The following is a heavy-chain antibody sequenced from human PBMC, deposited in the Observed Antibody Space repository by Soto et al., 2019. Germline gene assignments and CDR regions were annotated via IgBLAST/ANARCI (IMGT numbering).Heavy chain of an antibody. J-gene: IGHJ5*02. CDR3: ARVGIAVAGREFDP. D-gene: IGHD6-19*01. V-gene: IGHV1-18*04. Sequence: ASVKVSCKASGYTFTGYYMHWVRQAPGQGLEWMGWISANSGDTNYAQKLQGRVTMTADTSTSTAYMELRSLRSDDTAVYYCARVGIAVAGREFDPWGQGTLVTVSS. CDR1: GYTFTGYY. CDR2: ISANSGDT.